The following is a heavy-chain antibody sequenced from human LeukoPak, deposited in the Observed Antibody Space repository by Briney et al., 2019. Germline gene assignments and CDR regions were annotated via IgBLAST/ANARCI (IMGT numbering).Heavy chain of an antibody. CDR3: TANPHRDGPLNY. CDR1: AGSCSTYY. D-gene: IGHD5-24*01. J-gene: IGHJ4*02. Sequence: PSETLSLTCAGSAGSCSTYYWSWLRQPPGQELEWIGEAKHRQSINYSPSLMSRVTMSVDTSMTQLSLKLTSVTAADTAVYYCTANPHRDGPLNYWGQGTLVTVSS. V-gene: IGHV4-34*01. CDR2: AKHRQSI.